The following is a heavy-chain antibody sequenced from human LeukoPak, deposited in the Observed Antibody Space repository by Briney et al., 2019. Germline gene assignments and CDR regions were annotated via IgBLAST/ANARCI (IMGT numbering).Heavy chain of an antibody. D-gene: IGHD6-13*01. Sequence: SVKVSCKASGGTFSSYAISWVRQAPGQGLEWMGRIIPILGIANYAQKFQGRVTITADKSTSTAYMELSSLRSEDTAVYYCARDQQQLVLFDIWGQGTMVTVSS. J-gene: IGHJ3*02. CDR1: GGTFSSYA. CDR2: IIPILGIA. V-gene: IGHV1-69*04. CDR3: ARDQQQLVLFDI.